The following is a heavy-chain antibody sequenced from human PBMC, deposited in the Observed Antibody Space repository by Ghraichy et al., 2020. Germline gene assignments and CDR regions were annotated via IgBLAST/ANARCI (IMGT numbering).Heavy chain of an antibody. D-gene: IGHD2-2*01. CDR1: GGSISSSSYY. V-gene: IGHV4-39*01. Sequence: SETLSLTCTVSGGSISSSSYYWGWIRQPPGKGLEWIGSIYYSESTYYNPSLKSRVTISVDTSKNQFSLRLSSVTAADTAVYYCARLYCSTTSCAGGRIVPCVDYWAQGTLVTVSS. CDR2: IYYSEST. CDR3: ARLYCSTTSCAGGRIVPCVDY. J-gene: IGHJ4*02.